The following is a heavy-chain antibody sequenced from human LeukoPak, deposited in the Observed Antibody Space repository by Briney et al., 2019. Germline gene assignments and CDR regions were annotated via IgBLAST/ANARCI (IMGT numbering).Heavy chain of an antibody. CDR2: ISYDGSNK. J-gene: IGHJ4*02. Sequence: GRSLRLSCAASGFTFSSYAMHWVRQAPGKGLEWVAVISYDGSNKYYADSVKGRFTISRDNSKNTLYLQMNSLRAEDTAVYYCARDGARDYYDSSGHFVYWGQGTLVTVSS. D-gene: IGHD3-22*01. CDR3: ARDGARDYYDSSGHFVY. CDR1: GFTFSSYA. V-gene: IGHV3-30-3*01.